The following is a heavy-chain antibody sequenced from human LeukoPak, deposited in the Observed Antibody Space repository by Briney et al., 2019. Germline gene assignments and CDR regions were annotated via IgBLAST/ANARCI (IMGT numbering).Heavy chain of an antibody. Sequence: SETLSLTCTVSGDSVSSGSYYWNWIRQPPGKGLEWIGYIYNSGNTNYNPSLKSRVTISIDTSKKQFSLKMSSVTAADTAVYYCARVHLGGSNSMDVWGQGTTVTVSS. J-gene: IGHJ6*02. CDR2: IYNSGNT. D-gene: IGHD3-16*01. CDR1: GDSVSSGSYY. CDR3: ARVHLGGSNSMDV. V-gene: IGHV4-61*01.